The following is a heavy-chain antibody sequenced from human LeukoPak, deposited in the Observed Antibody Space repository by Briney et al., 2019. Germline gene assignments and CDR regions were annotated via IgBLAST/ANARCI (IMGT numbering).Heavy chain of an antibody. CDR1: XGSISSYY. J-gene: IGHJ4*02. Sequence: LXXXVSXGSISSYYWSWIRQPPGKGLEWIGXIYYSGSTNYNPSLKSRVTISVDTSKNQFSLKLSSVTAADTAVYYCARVGDYGGNSAILDYWGQGTLVTVSS. CDR3: ARVGDYGGNSAILDY. V-gene: IGHV4-59*01. D-gene: IGHD4-23*01. CDR2: IYYSGST.